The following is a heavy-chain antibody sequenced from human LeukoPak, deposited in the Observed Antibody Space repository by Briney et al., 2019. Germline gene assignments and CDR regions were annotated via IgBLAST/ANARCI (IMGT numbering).Heavy chain of an antibody. V-gene: IGHV3-73*01. J-gene: IGHJ4*02. CDR3: ARGGFAYYYDSSGYYYFDY. D-gene: IGHD3-22*01. CDR1: GFTFSGSA. CDR2: IRSKANSYAT. Sequence: GGSLRLSCAASGFTFSGSAMHWVRQASGKGLEWVGRIRSKANSYATAYAASVKGRFTISRDDSKNTAYLQMNSLKTEDTAVYYCARGGFAYYYDSSGYYYFDYWGQGTLVTVSS.